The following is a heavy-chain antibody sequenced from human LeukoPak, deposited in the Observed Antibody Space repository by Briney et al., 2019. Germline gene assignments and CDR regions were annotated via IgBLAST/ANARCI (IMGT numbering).Heavy chain of an antibody. J-gene: IGHJ4*02. CDR3: ATGGRSGWYHFEY. CDR2: INSDGSTT. D-gene: IGHD6-19*01. CDR1: GFTFTSYW. Sequence: PGGSLRLSCAASGFTFTSYWMHWVRQAPGKGLVWVSLINSDGSTTKYADSVKGRFTKSRDNAKNTLYLEMNSLRGGDTGVYYCATGGRSGWYHFEYWGQGTLVTVSS. V-gene: IGHV3-74*03.